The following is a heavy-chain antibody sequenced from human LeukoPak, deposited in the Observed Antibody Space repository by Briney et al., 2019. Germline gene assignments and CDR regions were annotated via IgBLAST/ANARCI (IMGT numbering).Heavy chain of an antibody. Sequence: ASVKVSCKASGYTFTSYGISWVRQAPGQGLEWMGWMNPNSGNTGYAQKFQGRVTMTRNTSISTAYMELSSLRSEDTAVYYCQEGYYSIWGQGTLVTVSS. CDR2: MNPNSGNT. D-gene: IGHD3-22*01. J-gene: IGHJ4*02. V-gene: IGHV1-8*02. CDR3: QEGYYSI. CDR1: GYTFTSYG.